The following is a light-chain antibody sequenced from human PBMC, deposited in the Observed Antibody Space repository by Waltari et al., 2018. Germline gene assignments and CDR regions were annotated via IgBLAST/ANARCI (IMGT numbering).Light chain of an antibody. CDR2: DAS. J-gene: IGKJ3*01. Sequence: DIQMTQSPSSLSASVGDRVTITCQASQDIGIQLNWYQQKPGRAPKLLIYDASNLETGVPSRFSGSGSGTDFSFTISNLQPEDIATYYCQRYGTFGPGTKVDIK. V-gene: IGKV1-33*01. CDR1: QDIGIQ. CDR3: QRYGT.